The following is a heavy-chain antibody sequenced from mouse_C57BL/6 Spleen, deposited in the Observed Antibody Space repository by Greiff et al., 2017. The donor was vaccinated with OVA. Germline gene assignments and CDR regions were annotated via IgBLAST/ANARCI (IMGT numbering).Heavy chain of an antibody. D-gene: IGHD1-1*01. CDR2: ISSGSSTI. CDR1: GFTFSDYG. J-gene: IGHJ4*01. Sequence: DVKLQESGGGLVKPGGSLKLSCAASGFTFSDYGMHWVRQAPEKGLEWVAYISSGSSTIYYADTVKGRFTISRDNAKNTLFLQMTSLRSEDTAMYYCARGGHGSSYYYAMDYWGQGTSVTVSS. V-gene: IGHV5-17*01. CDR3: ARGGHGSSYYYAMDY.